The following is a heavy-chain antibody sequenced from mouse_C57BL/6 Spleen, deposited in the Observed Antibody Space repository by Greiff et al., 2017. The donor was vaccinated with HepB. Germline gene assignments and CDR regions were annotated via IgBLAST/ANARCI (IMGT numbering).Heavy chain of an antibody. D-gene: IGHD2-5*01. CDR2: ISGGGGNT. CDR1: GFTFSSYT. CDR3: ARHSAYYSNPFAY. Sequence: DVMLVESGGGLVKPGGSLKLSCAASGFTFSSYTMSWVRQTPEKRLEWVATISGGGGNTYYPDSVKGRFTISRDNAKNTLYLQMSSLRSEDTALYYCARHSAYYSNPFAYWGQGTLVTVSA. V-gene: IGHV5-9*01. J-gene: IGHJ3*01.